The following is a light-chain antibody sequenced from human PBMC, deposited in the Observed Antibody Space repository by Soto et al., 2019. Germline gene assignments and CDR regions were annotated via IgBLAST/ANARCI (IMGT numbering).Light chain of an antibody. Sequence: ELTQPPSVSVSPGGTVTLTCGSSTGAVTNGHYPYWFQQKPGQAPRTLIYDTTNRHSWTPARFSGSLLGGKAALTLSGAQPEDEAEYYCLLSYNGPYVFGTGTKVTVL. CDR1: TGAVTNGHY. CDR2: DTT. V-gene: IGLV7-46*01. J-gene: IGLJ1*01. CDR3: LLSYNGPYV.